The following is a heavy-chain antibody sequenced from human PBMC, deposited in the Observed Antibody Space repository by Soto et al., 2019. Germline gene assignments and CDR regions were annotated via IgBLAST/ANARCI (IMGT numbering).Heavy chain of an antibody. CDR1: GFTFSFYS. D-gene: IGHD2-15*01. Sequence: GGSLRLSCAASGFTFSFYSVNWVRQAPGKGLEWVSYITSSGTTIYYADSVKGRFTISRDNAKNPLFLQMNSLRAEDTAVYYCARQSCSGGSCYGAFDIWGQGTMVTVSS. J-gene: IGHJ3*02. V-gene: IGHV3-48*01. CDR3: ARQSCSGGSCYGAFDI. CDR2: ITSSGTTI.